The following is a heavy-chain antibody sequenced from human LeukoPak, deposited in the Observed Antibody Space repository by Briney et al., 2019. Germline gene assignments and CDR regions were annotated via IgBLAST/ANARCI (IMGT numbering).Heavy chain of an antibody. CDR3: ATEVGVSAAAFDL. J-gene: IGHJ3*01. V-gene: IGHV3-11*01. CDR1: GFTFSDYY. Sequence: GGSVRLSCAASGFTFSDYYMSWIRQAPGKGLESVSYISSLGSTIYYADSVRGRFTISRDNAKNSVYLQMNGLSADDTAVYYCATEVGVSAAAFDLWGQGTMVSVSS. D-gene: IGHD6-13*01. CDR2: ISSLGSTI.